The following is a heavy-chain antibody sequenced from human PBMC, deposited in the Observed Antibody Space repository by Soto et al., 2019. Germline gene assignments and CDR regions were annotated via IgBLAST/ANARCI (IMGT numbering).Heavy chain of an antibody. CDR1: GFTFSSSA. CDR2: IVVGSGNT. V-gene: IGHV1-58*01. CDR3: AAFDAGPMWFDP. D-gene: IGHD3-9*01. J-gene: IGHJ5*02. Sequence: SVKVSCKASGFTFSSSAVQWVRQARGQRLEWIGKIVVGSGNTNYAQKFQERVTITRDMSTSTAYMELSSLRSEDTALYYFAAFDAGPMWFDPWGQGTLVTVSS.